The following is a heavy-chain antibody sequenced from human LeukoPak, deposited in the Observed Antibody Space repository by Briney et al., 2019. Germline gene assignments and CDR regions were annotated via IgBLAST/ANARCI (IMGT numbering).Heavy chain of an antibody. D-gene: IGHD4-17*01. CDR1: GFTFSSYA. Sequence: GGSLRLSCAASGFTFSSYAMSWVRQAPGKGLEWVSALSGSGGGTHYADAVKGRFTISRDNSKNTLYLQMNSLSAADTTVYYCAKGGGYSGDYVSAYWGQGTLVTVSS. CDR3: AKGGGYSGDYVSAY. V-gene: IGHV3-23*01. CDR2: LSGSGGGT. J-gene: IGHJ4*02.